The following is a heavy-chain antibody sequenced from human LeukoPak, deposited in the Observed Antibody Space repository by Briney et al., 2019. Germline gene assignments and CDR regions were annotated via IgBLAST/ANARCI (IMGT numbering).Heavy chain of an antibody. CDR2: IYHSGST. D-gene: IGHD2-2*01. CDR1: GGSISSSNW. CDR3: ARAGQGYCTSTSCYLSLDY. J-gene: IGHJ4*02. V-gene: IGHV4-4*02. Sequence: PSETLSLTCAVSGGSISSSNWWSWVRQPPGKGLEWIGQIYHSGSTNYNPSLKSRVAMSIDKSKNQFSLNVNSVTAADTAVYYCARAGQGYCTSTSCYLSLDYWGRGTLVTVSS.